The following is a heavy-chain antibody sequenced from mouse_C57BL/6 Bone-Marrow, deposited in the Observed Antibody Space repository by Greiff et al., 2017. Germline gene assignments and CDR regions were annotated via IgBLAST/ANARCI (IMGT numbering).Heavy chain of an antibody. V-gene: IGHV1-64*01. CDR2: IHPNSGST. CDR3: ARSGGVVTVPFAY. CDR1: GYTFTSYW. J-gene: IGHJ3*01. Sequence: VQLQQPGAELVKPGASVKLSCKASGYTFTSYWMHWVKQRPGQGLEWIGMIHPNSGSTNYNEKFKSKATLTVDKSSSTAYMQLSSLTSEDSAVYDCARSGGVVTVPFAYWGQGTLVTVSA. D-gene: IGHD2-2*01.